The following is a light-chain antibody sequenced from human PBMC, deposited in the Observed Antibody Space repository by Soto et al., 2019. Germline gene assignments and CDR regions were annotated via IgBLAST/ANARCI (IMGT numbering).Light chain of an antibody. CDR1: RDISTY. V-gene: IGKV1-9*01. J-gene: IGKJ4*01. CDR2: AAS. Sequence: DVQLTQTPSFLSASVGDRVTITCRASRDISTYLAWYQQKPGKAPKLLIYAASTLYTGVPSRFSGSGSGTEFTLTISSLQPEDFATFICQQINGYPLTFGGGTKVEI. CDR3: QQINGYPLT.